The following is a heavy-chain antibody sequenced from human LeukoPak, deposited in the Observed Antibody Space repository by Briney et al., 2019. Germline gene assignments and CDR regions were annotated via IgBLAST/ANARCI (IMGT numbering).Heavy chain of an antibody. J-gene: IGHJ4*02. Sequence: GGSLRLSCAASGFTFSSYAMHWVRQAPGKGLEWVAVISYDGSNKYYADSVKGRFTISRDNSKNTLYLQMNSLRAEDTAVYYCARGTYGSVSYYYTSNLDYWGQGTLVTVSS. CDR1: GFTFSSYA. CDR3: ARGTYGSVSYYYTSNLDY. V-gene: IGHV3-30*04. CDR2: ISYDGSNK. D-gene: IGHD3-10*01.